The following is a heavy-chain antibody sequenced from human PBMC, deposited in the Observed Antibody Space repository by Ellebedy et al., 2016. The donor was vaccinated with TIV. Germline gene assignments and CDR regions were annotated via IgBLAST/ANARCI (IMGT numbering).Heavy chain of an antibody. CDR3: ARDDDAYKLGEFYFDY. V-gene: IGHV3-23*01. CDR1: GFTFSNYA. Sequence: GESLKISCAASGFTFSNYAMNWVRQAPGKGLEWVSSVGGSDGSTYYADSVKGRFTISRDNSKNTLFLQMNSLRAEDTAVYYCARDDDAYKLGEFYFDYWGQGTLVTVSS. D-gene: IGHD5-24*01. J-gene: IGHJ4*02. CDR2: VGGSDGST.